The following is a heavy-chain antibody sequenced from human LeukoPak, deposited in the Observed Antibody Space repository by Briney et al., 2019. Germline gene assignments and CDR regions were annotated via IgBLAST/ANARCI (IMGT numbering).Heavy chain of an antibody. D-gene: IGHD4-23*01. Sequence: SETLSLTCTVSGGSVSSGSYYWSWIRQPPGKGLEWTAYIHYSGSAAYNPSLKSRVTISRDMSTNQFSLKMTSVTAADTAVYFCARDMGAPDYGSYSVDYWGQGTLVTVSS. CDR2: IHYSGSA. J-gene: IGHJ4*02. V-gene: IGHV4-61*01. CDR1: GGSVSSGSYY. CDR3: ARDMGAPDYGSYSVDY.